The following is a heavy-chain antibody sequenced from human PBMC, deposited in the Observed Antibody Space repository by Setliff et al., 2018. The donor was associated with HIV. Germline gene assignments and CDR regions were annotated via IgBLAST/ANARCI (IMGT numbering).Heavy chain of an antibody. J-gene: IGHJ3*02. CDR3: ARDDVVYCSGGSCYHLFDTFDI. V-gene: IGHV1-18*01. Sequence: GASVKVSCKASGYSFTNYGISWVRQAPGQGLEWMGWISSYNDNTNYALNLQGRVTMTTDTSTSTAYRELRSLRYDDTAEYYCARDDVVYCSGGSCYHLFDTFDIWGQGTVVTVSS. D-gene: IGHD2-15*01. CDR1: GYSFTNYG. CDR2: ISSYNDNT.